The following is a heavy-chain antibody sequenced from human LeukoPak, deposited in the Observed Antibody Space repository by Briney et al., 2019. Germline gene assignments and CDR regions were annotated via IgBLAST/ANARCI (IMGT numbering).Heavy chain of an antibody. CDR1: GFTFDDYA. D-gene: IGHD6-13*01. Sequence: PGGSLRLSCAASGFTFDDYAMHWVRQAPGKGLEWVSGISWNSGSIGYADSVKGRFTISRDNAKNSLYLQMSSLRAEDTALYYCAKDMQIAAAGSYNWFDPWGQGTLVTVSS. J-gene: IGHJ5*02. V-gene: IGHV3-9*01. CDR3: AKDMQIAAAGSYNWFDP. CDR2: ISWNSGSI.